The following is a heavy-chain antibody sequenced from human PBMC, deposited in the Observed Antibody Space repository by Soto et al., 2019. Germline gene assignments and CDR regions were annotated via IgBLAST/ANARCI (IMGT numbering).Heavy chain of an antibody. D-gene: IGHD3-22*01. J-gene: IGHJ4*02. CDR1: GFTSSSYW. CDR3: ARPQKGTEYYYDSSGYYSTPFDY. V-gene: IGHV3-74*01. CDR2: INSDGSST. Sequence: GGSLRLSCAASGFTSSSYWMHWVRQAPGKGLVWVSRINSDGSSTSYADSVKGRFTISRDNAKNTLYLQMNSLRAEDTAVYYCARPQKGTEYYYDSSGYYSTPFDYWGQGTLVTVSS.